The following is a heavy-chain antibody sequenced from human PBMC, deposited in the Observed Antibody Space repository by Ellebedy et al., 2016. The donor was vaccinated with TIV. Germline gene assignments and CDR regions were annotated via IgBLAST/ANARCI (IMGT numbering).Heavy chain of an antibody. V-gene: IGHV3-7*03. J-gene: IGHJ6*02. Sequence: GGSLRLSCAASGFTFTSYWMSWVRQAPGKGLEWVANINQDGSRIYYVDSVKGRLTISRDNAKNSVYLRMNTLRVEDTAVYHCVRDGAYGDYSPGYYGMDVWGQGTTVTVSS. CDR2: INQDGSRI. CDR3: VRDGAYGDYSPGYYGMDV. D-gene: IGHD3-22*01. CDR1: GFTFTSYW.